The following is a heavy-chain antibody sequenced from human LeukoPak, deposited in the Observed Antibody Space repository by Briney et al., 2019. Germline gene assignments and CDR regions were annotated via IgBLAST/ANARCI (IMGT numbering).Heavy chain of an antibody. CDR2: TYTSGST. D-gene: IGHD3-10*01. CDR1: GGSISSYY. CDR3: ARDHPYYYGSGSYRRYNWFDP. V-gene: IGHV4-4*07. J-gene: IGHJ5*02. Sequence: SETLSLTCIVSGGSISSYYWSWIRQPAGKGLEWIGRTYTSGSTNYNPSLKSRVTMSVDTSKNQFSLKLSSVTAADTAVYYCARDHPYYYGSGSYRRYNWFDPWGQGTLVTVSS.